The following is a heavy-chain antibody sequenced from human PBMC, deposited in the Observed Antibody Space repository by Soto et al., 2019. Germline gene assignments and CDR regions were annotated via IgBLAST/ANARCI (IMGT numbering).Heavy chain of an antibody. CDR1: GFSFTSYW. V-gene: IGHV3-74*01. CDR2: INSDGSST. J-gene: IGHJ5*02. D-gene: IGHD6-13*01. CDR3: ARGTRNPSTWYST. Sequence: EVQLVESGGGLVQPGGSLRLSCAASGFSFTSYWMHWVRQAPGKGLVWVSRINSDGSSTSYADSMKGRFTISRDNAENTLYLQMNSLRVEDTAVYYCARGTRNPSTWYSTWGQGTLVTVSS.